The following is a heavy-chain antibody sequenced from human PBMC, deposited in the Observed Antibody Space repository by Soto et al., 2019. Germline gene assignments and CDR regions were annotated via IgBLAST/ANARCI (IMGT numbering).Heavy chain of an antibody. CDR2: IYHSGST. Sequence: QVQLQESGPGLVKPSGTLSLTCAVSGGSISSSNWWSWVRQPPGKGLEWIGEIYHSGSTNYNPSLKRRVSISVDEAKNQFSLQMSSVTAADTVVYYCARARGSYGVDIWGQGTMVTVSS. J-gene: IGHJ3*02. V-gene: IGHV4-4*02. D-gene: IGHD1-26*01. CDR3: ARARGSYGVDI. CDR1: GGSISSSNW.